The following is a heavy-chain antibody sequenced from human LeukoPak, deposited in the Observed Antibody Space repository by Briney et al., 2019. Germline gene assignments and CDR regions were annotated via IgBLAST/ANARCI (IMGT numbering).Heavy chain of an antibody. CDR3: ARGFSGVNAPQN. V-gene: IGHV3-53*01. CDR1: GFSFGSNY. CDR2: IYTGGST. D-gene: IGHD2-21*01. Sequence: GGSLRLSCAASGFSFGSNYMSWVRQAPGKGLEWVSVIYTGGSTSYANSVKGRFTISRDNSKNTLYLQMNSLRAEDTAVYYCARGFSGVNAPQNWGQGTLVTVSS. J-gene: IGHJ4*02.